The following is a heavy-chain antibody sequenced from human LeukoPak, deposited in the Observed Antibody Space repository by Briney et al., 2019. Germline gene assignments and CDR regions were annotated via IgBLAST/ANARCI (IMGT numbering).Heavy chain of an antibody. D-gene: IGHD6-13*01. CDR3: ASSSWFTYYYYYMDV. J-gene: IGHJ6*03. V-gene: IGHV4-34*01. Sequence: PSETLSLTCAVYGGSFSGYYWSWIRQPPGKGLEWIGEINHSGSTNYNPSLKSRVTISVDTSKNQFSLKLSSVTAADTAVYYCASSSWFTYYYYYMDVWAKGPRSPSP. CDR1: GGSFSGYY. CDR2: INHSGST.